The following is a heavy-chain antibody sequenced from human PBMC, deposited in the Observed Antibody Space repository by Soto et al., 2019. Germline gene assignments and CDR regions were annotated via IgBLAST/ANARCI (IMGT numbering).Heavy chain of an antibody. V-gene: IGHV4-61*01. CDR2: ISYSGST. CDR1: GGSISISNCN. CDR3: ASSPQYSSGWNDYYVMDV. J-gene: IGHJ6*02. Sequence: SETLSLTCTVSGGSISISNCNWICIRQPPGKGLEWIGYISYSGSTNYNPSLKSRVTISVDTSKNQFSLNLRSVTAADTAVYYCASSPQYSSGWNDYYVMDVWGQGTTVTVSS. D-gene: IGHD6-19*01.